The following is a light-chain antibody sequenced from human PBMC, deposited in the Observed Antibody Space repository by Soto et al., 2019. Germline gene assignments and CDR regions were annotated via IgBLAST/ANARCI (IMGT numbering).Light chain of an antibody. CDR2: EVS. J-gene: IGLJ2*01. CDR3: SSYTRSTTLL. CDR1: SSDVADYKY. V-gene: IGLV2-14*01. Sequence: QSVLTPPASVSGSPGQSITICCAGTSSDVADYKYVSWYQQHPGKAPKLMIYEVSNRPSGVSNRFSGSKSGNTASLTISGLQPEDEADYYCSSYTRSTTLLFGGGTKVTVL.